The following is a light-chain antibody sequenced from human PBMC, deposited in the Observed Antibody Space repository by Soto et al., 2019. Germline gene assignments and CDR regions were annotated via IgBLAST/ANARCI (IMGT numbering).Light chain of an antibody. CDR1: YSDIGTYDS. Sequence: QSALTQPASVSGSPGQSITGSCTGTYSDIGTYDSVSWYQHHPGRAPKLLIFGVNRRPSGISYRFSASKSGNTASLTISGLQAEDEADYYCTSYTRDTTYVFGTGTKV. J-gene: IGLJ1*01. CDR2: GVN. V-gene: IGLV2-14*01. CDR3: TSYTRDTTYV.